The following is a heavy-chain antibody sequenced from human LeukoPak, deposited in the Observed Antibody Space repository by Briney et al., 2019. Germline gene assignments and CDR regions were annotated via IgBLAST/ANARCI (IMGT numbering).Heavy chain of an antibody. V-gene: IGHV3-48*01. Sequence: PGGSLRLSCAASEFTFSSYSMNWVRQAPGKGLEWVSYITNSGNSKSYADSVKGRFTISRDNTKNSLYLQMNGLRAEDTAVYYCARDRPGYFDYWGQGTLVTVSS. J-gene: IGHJ4*02. CDR2: ITNSGNSK. CDR1: EFTFSSYS. CDR3: ARDRPGYFDY.